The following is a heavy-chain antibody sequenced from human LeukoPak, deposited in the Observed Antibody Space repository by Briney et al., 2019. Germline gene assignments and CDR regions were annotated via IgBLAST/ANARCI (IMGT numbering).Heavy chain of an antibody. CDR2: IIPIFGTA. J-gene: IGHJ4*02. CDR1: GGTFSSYA. Sequence: ASVKVSCKASGGTFSSYAISWVRQAPGQGLEWMGGIIPIFGTANYAQKFQGRVTITTDESTSTAYMELSSLRSEDTAVYYCARQSLGPIAASDYWGQGTLVTVSS. D-gene: IGHD6-25*01. CDR3: ARQSLGPIAASDY. V-gene: IGHV1-69*05.